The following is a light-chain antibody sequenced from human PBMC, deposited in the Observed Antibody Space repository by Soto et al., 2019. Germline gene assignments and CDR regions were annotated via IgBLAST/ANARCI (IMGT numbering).Light chain of an antibody. Sequence: ETVLTQSPGTLSLSPGERATLSCRASQNFGNTFLAWYHQKPGQAPRLLIYGASDRATGIPDRFSGSGCGTDFTFTISRLEPEDFAVYYCQQYGSSPYAFGQGTKLEIK. CDR3: QQYGSSPYA. J-gene: IGKJ2*01. V-gene: IGKV3-20*01. CDR1: QNFGNTF. CDR2: GAS.